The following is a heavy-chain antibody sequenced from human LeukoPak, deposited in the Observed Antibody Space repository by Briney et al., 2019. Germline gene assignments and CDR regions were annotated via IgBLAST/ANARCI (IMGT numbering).Heavy chain of an antibody. CDR1: GFTFSSYA. V-gene: IGHV3-23*01. CDR2: ISGSGGST. CDR3: AKALKEDFFDY. J-gene: IGHJ4*02. D-gene: IGHD2/OR15-2a*01. Sequence: GGSLRLSCAASGFTFSSYAMSWVRQAPGKGLEWVSGISGSGGSTYHADSVKGRFTISRDNSKNTLYLQMNSLRAEDTALYYCAKALKEDFFDYWGQGTLVTVSS.